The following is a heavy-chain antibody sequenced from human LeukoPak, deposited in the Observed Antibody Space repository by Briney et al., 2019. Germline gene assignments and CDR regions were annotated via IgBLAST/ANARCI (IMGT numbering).Heavy chain of an antibody. CDR2: IKQDGSEK. CDR1: GFTFSSYW. CDR3: ARVGVRYSSGGTFDY. D-gene: IGHD6-19*01. J-gene: IGHJ4*02. V-gene: IGHV3-7*01. Sequence: GGSLRLSCAASGFTFSSYWMSWVRQAPGKGLEWVANIKQDGSEKYYVDSVKGRFTISRDNAKNSLYPQMNSLRAEDTAVYYCARVGVRYSSGGTFDYWGQGTLVTVSS.